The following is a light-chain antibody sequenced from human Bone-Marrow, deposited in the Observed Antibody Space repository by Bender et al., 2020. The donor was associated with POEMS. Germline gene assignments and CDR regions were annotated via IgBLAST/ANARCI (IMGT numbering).Light chain of an antibody. J-gene: IGLJ1*01. CDR3: CSYSSGSTFRYV. V-gene: IGLV2-23*02. CDR2: EVS. Sequence: QSALTQPASVSGSLGQSITISCTGTSSDVGSDNLVSWYQQHPGKAPKVLMYEVSNRPSGVSDRFSGSKSGNTASLTISGLQAEDEADYYCCSYSSGSTFRYVFGTGTVVTVL. CDR1: SSDVGSDNL.